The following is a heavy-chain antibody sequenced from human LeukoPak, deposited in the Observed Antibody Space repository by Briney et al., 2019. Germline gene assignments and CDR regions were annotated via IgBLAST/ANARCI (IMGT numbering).Heavy chain of an antibody. J-gene: IGHJ4*02. V-gene: IGHV1-69*06. CDR2: IIPIFGTA. CDR1: GGTFGSYA. CDR3: ARGEAARLAFDY. D-gene: IGHD6-6*01. Sequence: SVKVSCKASGGTFGSYAISWVRQAPGQGLEWMGGIIPIFGTANYAQKFQGRVTITADKSTSTAYMELSSLRSEDTAVYYYARGEAARLAFDYWGQGTLVTVSS.